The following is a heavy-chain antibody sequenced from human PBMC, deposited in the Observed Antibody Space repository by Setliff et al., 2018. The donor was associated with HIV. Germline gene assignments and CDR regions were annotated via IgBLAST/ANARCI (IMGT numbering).Heavy chain of an antibody. Sequence: ASVKVSCKASGYTFTSYGISWVRQAPGQGLEWMGWISAYNGNTNYAQKLQGRVTMTTDTSTSTAYMELRSLRSEDTAVYYCARAPELYSGSYDAFDIWGQGTMVTVSS. V-gene: IGHV1-18*01. J-gene: IGHJ3*02. CDR1: GYTFTSYG. D-gene: IGHD1-26*01. CDR3: ARAPELYSGSYDAFDI. CDR2: ISAYNGNT.